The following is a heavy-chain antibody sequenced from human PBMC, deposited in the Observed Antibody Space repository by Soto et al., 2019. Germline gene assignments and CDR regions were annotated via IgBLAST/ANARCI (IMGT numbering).Heavy chain of an antibody. Sequence: ASVKVSCKASGYTFTSYAMHWVRQAPGQRLEWMGWINAGNGNTKYSQKFQGRVTITRDTSASTAYMELSSLRSEDTAVYYCARCSVVVTALGYWGQGTHGHRLL. D-gene: IGHD2-21*02. CDR3: ARCSVVVTALGY. J-gene: IGHJ4*02. CDR1: GYTFTSYA. V-gene: IGHV1-3*01. CDR2: INAGNGNT.